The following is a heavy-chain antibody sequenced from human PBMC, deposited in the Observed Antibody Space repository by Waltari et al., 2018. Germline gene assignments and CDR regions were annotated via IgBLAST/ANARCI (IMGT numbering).Heavy chain of an antibody. Sequence: QVQIQQWGAGLLTPLETLSLTCAVRGGYSGGYYWSWIRQIPGQGLEWLGESNQSGNTNYSPYLKSRVTISLDTSRTQLSLSLTSVTAADTALYYCATSKSAHPWTFGFWGQGTLVTVSS. CDR2: SNQSGNT. CDR3: ATSKSAHPWTFGF. J-gene: IGHJ1*01. V-gene: IGHV4-34*01. D-gene: IGHD3-3*01. CDR1: GGYSGGYY.